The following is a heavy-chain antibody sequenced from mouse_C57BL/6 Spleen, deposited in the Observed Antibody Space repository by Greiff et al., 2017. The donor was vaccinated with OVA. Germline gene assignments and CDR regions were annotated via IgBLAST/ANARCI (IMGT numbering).Heavy chain of an antibody. CDR1: GYAFSSSW. CDR2: IYPGDGDT. CDR3: GYGSSSAWFAY. V-gene: IGHV1-82*01. J-gene: IGHJ3*01. D-gene: IGHD1-1*01. Sequence: QVQLQQSGPELVKPGASVKISCKASGYAFSSSWMNWVKQRPGKGLEWIGRIYPGDGDTNYNGKFKGKATLTADKSSSTAYMQLSSLTSEDSAVDFCGYGSSSAWFAYWGQGTLVTVSA.